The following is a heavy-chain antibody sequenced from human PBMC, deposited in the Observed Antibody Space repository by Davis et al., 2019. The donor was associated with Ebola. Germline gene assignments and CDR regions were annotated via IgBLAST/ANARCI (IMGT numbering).Heavy chain of an antibody. D-gene: IGHD1-1*01. V-gene: IGHV3-30*18. CDR3: AKVERGD. J-gene: IGHJ4*02. Sequence: GESLKISCAASGFSFSSYWMTWVRQAPGKGLEWVAVISYDGSNKYYADSVKGRFTISRDNSKNTLYLQMNSLRAEDTAVYYCAKVERGDWGQGTLVTVSS. CDR1: GFSFSSYW. CDR2: ISYDGSNK.